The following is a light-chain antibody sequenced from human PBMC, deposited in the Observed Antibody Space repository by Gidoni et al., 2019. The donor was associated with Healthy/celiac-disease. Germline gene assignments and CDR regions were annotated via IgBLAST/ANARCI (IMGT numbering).Light chain of an antibody. J-gene: IGKJ4*01. CDR1: QSVSSSY. CDR2: GAS. CDR3: QQYGSSPPVX. Sequence: EIVLTQSPGTLSLSPGERATLSCRASQSVSSSYLAWYQQKPGQAPRLLIYGASSRATGIPDRFSGSGSGTDFTLTISRLEPEDFAVYYCQQYGSSPPVXFXGGTKVEIK. V-gene: IGKV3-20*01.